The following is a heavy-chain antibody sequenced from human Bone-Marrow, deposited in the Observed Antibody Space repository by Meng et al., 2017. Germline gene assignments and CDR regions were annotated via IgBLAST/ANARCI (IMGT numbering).Heavy chain of an antibody. Sequence: QGQLPQWGEGPLKPSEPLSLTCAVYGGSFSGYYWSWIRQPPGKGLEWIGEINHSGSTNYNPSLKSRVTISVDTSKNQFSLKLSSVTAADTAVYYCARGRGTMPYWYFDLWGRGTLVTVSS. D-gene: IGHD2-2*01. CDR1: GGSFSGYY. CDR2: INHSGST. J-gene: IGHJ2*01. V-gene: IGHV4-34*01. CDR3: ARGRGTMPYWYFDL.